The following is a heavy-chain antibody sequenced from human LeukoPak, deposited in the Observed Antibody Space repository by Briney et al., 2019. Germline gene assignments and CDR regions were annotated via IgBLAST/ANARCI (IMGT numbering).Heavy chain of an antibody. CDR1: GFTFTGYW. Sequence: GQTLTLSCAASGFTFTGYWTTWDCQGPSPGLGLVAHIKQDGSDEYYVDSVKGRFTISRDNAETPLFLQMNSLRAEDTAVYYGAGATDIHSEPGEQLDYWGQGTLVTVST. V-gene: IGHV3-7*04. D-gene: IGHD3-9*01. CDR3: AGATDIHSEPGEQLDY. J-gene: IGHJ4*02. CDR2: IKQDGSDE.